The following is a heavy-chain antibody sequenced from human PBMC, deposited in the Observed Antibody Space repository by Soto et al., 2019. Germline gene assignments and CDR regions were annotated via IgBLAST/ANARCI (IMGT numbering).Heavy chain of an antibody. CDR1: GGSFRDYY. J-gene: IGHJ3*02. Sequence: QVQLQQWGAGLLKPSETLSLTCAVYGGSFRDYYWSWIRQPPGKGLEWIGEINRRGSTNYKSSLKSRVSISVDTSKNHFSLKLSSVTAADTALYYCATQGDFWSGSAFDIWGQGTMVTVSS. D-gene: IGHD3-3*01. V-gene: IGHV4-34*01. CDR3: ATQGDFWSGSAFDI. CDR2: INRRGST.